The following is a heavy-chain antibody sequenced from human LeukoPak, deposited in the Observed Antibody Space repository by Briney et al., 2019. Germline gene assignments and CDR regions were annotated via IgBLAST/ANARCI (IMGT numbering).Heavy chain of an antibody. Sequence: GESLKTSCKGSGYSFSSYWIGWVRQMPGKGLEWMGIIYPGDSDTRYSPSFQGQVTISADKSTNTAYLQWSSLKASDTAMYYCARRYSGSYYFDYWGQGTLVTVSS. J-gene: IGHJ4*02. CDR3: ARRYSGSYYFDY. CDR2: IYPGDSDT. V-gene: IGHV5-51*01. CDR1: GYSFSSYW. D-gene: IGHD1-26*01.